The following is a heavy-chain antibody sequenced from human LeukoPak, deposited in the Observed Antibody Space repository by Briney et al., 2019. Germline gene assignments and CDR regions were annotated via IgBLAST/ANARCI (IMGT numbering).Heavy chain of an antibody. Sequence: SETLSLTCTVSGVAIRSGDYYWGWIRQSPGKGLEWIGSMSSGGSTFYNPSLKSRVTISVDTSKNQFSLKLSSVTAADTAVYYCARSSGWLDSMDVWGKGTTVTISS. CDR2: MSSGGST. D-gene: IGHD6-19*01. J-gene: IGHJ6*03. V-gene: IGHV4-39*01. CDR3: ARSSGWLDSMDV. CDR1: GVAIRSGDYY.